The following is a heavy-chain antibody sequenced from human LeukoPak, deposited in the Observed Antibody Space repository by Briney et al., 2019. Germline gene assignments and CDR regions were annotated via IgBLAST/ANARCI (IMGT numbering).Heavy chain of an antibody. Sequence: PGGSLRLSCAASGFTFSNAWMGWVRQAPGKGLEWVGRIKSKTDGGTTDYAAPVKGRFTISRDDSKNTLYLQMNSLKTEDTAVYYCARVVTAAWDWFDPWGQGTLVTVSS. CDR3: ARVVTAAWDWFDP. D-gene: IGHD2-2*01. V-gene: IGHV3-15*01. J-gene: IGHJ5*02. CDR2: IKSKTDGGTT. CDR1: GFTFSNAW.